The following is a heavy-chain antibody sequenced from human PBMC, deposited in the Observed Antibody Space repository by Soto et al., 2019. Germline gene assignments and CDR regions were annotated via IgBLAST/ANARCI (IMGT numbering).Heavy chain of an antibody. CDR1: GYTFSNFW. J-gene: IGHJ4*03. V-gene: IGHV5-51*01. Sequence: PVDSLRLSCQFSGYTFSNFWIVWVRQLPGKGLEWMGIIYPGDHETRYSPSFHGKVTISADRSINTAYLQWNSLEASDTAFYFCARGPRSSQYFDTWAQGAGS. CDR3: ARGPRSSQYFDT. D-gene: IGHD6-13*01. CDR2: IYPGDHET.